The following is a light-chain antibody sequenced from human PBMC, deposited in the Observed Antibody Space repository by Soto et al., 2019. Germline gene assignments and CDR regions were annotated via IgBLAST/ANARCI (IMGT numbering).Light chain of an antibody. CDR1: QDIETY. J-gene: IGKJ3*01. CDR2: GAS. CDR3: QQYADLPFT. Sequence: DIQMTQSPSSLSGFVGDRVTITCQASQDIETYVNWYQQKPGKAPKLLIHGASNLETGVPLGFSGSGSGTHFTLTITILHPEDFATYYCQQYADLPFTFGPGTTVDIK. V-gene: IGKV1-33*01.